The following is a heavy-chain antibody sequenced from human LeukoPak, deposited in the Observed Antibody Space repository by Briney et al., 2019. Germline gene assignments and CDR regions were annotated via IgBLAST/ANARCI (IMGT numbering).Heavy chain of an antibody. J-gene: IGHJ4*02. CDR2: IISSSSYI. CDR3: AREGPDY. CDR1: GFIFNNYA. V-gene: IGHV3-21*01. Sequence: GGSLRPSCAASGFIFNNYAMSWVRQAPGKGLEWVSSIISSSSYIYYADSVKGRFTISRDNAKNSLYLQMNSLRAEDTAMYFCAREGPDYWGQGTLVIVSS.